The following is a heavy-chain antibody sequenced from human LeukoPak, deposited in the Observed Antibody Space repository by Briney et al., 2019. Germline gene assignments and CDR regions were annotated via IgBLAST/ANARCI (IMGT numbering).Heavy chain of an antibody. CDR1: GYTLSGYY. V-gene: IGHV1-2*02. CDR2: INPNSGAT. D-gene: IGHD3-9*01. Sequence: ASLKVSCKASGYTLSGYYMHWVRQAPGQGLEWMGWINPNSGATKYAQKFQGRVTMTRDTSISTAYMELSRLTSDDTAVYYCARKYDILTGNDNWFDPWGQGTLVTVSS. J-gene: IGHJ5*02. CDR3: ARKYDILTGNDNWFDP.